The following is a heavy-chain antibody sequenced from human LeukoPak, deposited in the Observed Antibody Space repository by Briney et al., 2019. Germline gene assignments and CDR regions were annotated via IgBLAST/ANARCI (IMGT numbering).Heavy chain of an antibody. CDR3: AKGSGYYPYYTMDV. Sequence: GGSLGLSCAASGFTFSNYAMSWVRQAPGKGLEWVSAISGSGGSTYYADSVKGRFTISRDTSKNALYLQMNSLSAEDTAVYYCAKGSGYYPYYTMDVWGQGTTVTVSS. CDR2: ISGSGGST. V-gene: IGHV3-23*01. J-gene: IGHJ6*02. CDR1: GFTFSNYA. D-gene: IGHD3-22*01.